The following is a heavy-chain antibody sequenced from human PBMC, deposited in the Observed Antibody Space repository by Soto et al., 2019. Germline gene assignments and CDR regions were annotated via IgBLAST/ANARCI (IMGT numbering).Heavy chain of an antibody. J-gene: IGHJ4*02. V-gene: IGHV4-4*02. CDR1: GGSVSRDNW. CDR3: AENGSYDLVN. Sequence: PSETLSLTCTVSGGSVSRDNWWSWVRQPPGKGLEWIGEIHHSGSTNYSPSLKSRVTMSVDKSRNQFSLKLTSVTAADTAVYYCAENGSYDLVNWGQGTRVTVSS. CDR2: IHHSGST. D-gene: IGHD3-16*01.